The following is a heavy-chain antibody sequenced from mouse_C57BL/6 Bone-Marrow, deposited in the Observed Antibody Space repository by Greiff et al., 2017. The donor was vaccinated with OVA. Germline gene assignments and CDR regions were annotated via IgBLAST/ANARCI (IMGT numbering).Heavy chain of an antibody. CDR3: AKGGLGDY. V-gene: IGHV5-17*01. CDR1: GFTFSDYG. Sequence: EVQLMESGGGLVKPGGSLKLSCAASGFTFSDYGMHWVRQAPEKGLEWVAYISSGSSTIYYADTVKGRFTISRDNAKNTLFLQMTSLGSEDTAMYYCAKGGLGDYWGQGTTLTVSS. CDR2: ISSGSSTI. J-gene: IGHJ2*01. D-gene: IGHD4-1*01.